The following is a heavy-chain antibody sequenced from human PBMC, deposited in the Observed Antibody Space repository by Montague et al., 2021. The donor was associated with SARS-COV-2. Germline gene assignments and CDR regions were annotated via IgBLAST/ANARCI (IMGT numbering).Heavy chain of an antibody. Sequence: CAISGDSDASNSATWKWVRQSPSRDLEWLGRTYYRSKWYNDYAVSVRGRVTINPDTSKNQFSLQLNSVTPEDTAIYYCTSGREGNYNVMDVWGQGTTVTVSS. D-gene: IGHD1-1*01. V-gene: IGHV6-1*01. J-gene: IGHJ6*02. CDR3: TSGREGNYNVMDV. CDR2: TYYRSKWYN. CDR1: GDSDASNSAT.